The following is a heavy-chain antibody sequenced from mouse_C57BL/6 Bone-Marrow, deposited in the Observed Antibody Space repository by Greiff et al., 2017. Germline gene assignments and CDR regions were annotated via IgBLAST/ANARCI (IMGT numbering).Heavy chain of an antibody. Sequence: QVQLQQPGAELVKPGASVKMSCKASGYTFTSYWITWVKQRPGQGLAWIGDIYPGSGSTNYNEKFKSKATLTVDTSSSTAYMQLSSLTSEDSAVYYCARSEYDDYYRMDYWGQGTSVTVSS. CDR3: ARSEYDDYYRMDY. CDR1: GYTFTSYW. V-gene: IGHV1-55*01. J-gene: IGHJ4*01. CDR2: IYPGSGST. D-gene: IGHD2-3*01.